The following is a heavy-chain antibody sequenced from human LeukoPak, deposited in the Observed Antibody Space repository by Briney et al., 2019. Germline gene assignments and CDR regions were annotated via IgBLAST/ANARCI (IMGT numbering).Heavy chain of an antibody. CDR2: IYSDNT. CDR3: ARAHTTVITHFDY. Sequence: GGSLRLSCTVSGFTVSSNSMSRVRQAPGKGLEWVSFIYSDNTHYSDSVKGRFTISRDNSKNTLYLQMNSLRAEDTAVYYCARAHTTVITHFDYWGQGTLVTVSS. J-gene: IGHJ4*02. D-gene: IGHD4-17*01. V-gene: IGHV3-53*01. CDR1: GFTVSSNS.